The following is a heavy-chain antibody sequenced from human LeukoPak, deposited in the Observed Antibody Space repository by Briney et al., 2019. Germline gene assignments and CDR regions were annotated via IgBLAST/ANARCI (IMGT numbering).Heavy chain of an antibody. Sequence: GESLKISCKGSGYSFTSYWIGWVRQMPGKGLEWMGIIYPGDSDTRYSPSFQGQVTISADKSISTAYLQWSSLKSSDTAMYYCASNYDILTGPFDPWGQGTMVTVSS. V-gene: IGHV5-51*01. J-gene: IGHJ5*02. CDR1: GYSFTSYW. CDR2: IYPGDSDT. D-gene: IGHD3-9*01. CDR3: ASNYDILTGPFDP.